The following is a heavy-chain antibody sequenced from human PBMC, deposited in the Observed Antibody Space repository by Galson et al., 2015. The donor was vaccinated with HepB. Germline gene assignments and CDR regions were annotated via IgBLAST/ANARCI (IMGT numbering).Heavy chain of an antibody. D-gene: IGHD3-22*01. J-gene: IGHJ4*02. CDR2: IIPIFGIA. CDR3: ASPMKGVYDSSGYAFDY. V-gene: IGHV1-69*13. CDR1: GGTFSSYA. Sequence: SVKVSCKASGGTFSSYAISWVRQAPGQELEWMGGIIPIFGIANYAQKFQGRVTITADESTSTAYMELSSLRSEDTAVYYCASPMKGVYDSSGYAFDYWGQGTLVTVSS.